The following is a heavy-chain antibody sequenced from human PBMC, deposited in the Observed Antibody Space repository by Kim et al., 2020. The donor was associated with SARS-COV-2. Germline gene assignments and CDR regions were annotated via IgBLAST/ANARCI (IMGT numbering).Heavy chain of an antibody. V-gene: IGHV1-24*01. D-gene: IGHD3-9*01. J-gene: IGHJ4*02. Sequence: ASVKVSCKVSGYTLTELSMHWVRQAPGKGLEWMGGFDPEDGETIYAQKFQGRVTMTEDTSTDTAYMELSRLRSEDTAVYYCATDILTGYYPTPVDYWGQGTLVTVSS. CDR2: FDPEDGET. CDR3: ATDILTGYYPTPVDY. CDR1: GYTLTELS.